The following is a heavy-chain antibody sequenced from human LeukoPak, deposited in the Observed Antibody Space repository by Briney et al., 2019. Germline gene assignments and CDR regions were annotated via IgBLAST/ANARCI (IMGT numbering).Heavy chain of an antibody. CDR3: ARDKLYDYVWGSRANYYGMDV. CDR2: ISYDGSNK. V-gene: IGHV3-30-3*01. J-gene: IGHJ6*02. D-gene: IGHD3-16*01. Sequence: GGSLRLSCAASGFTFSSYAMHWVRQAPGKGLEWVAVISYDGSNKYYADSVKGRFTISRDNSKSTLYLQMNSLRAEDTAVYYCARDKLYDYVWGSRANYYGMDVWGQGTTVTVSS. CDR1: GFTFSSYA.